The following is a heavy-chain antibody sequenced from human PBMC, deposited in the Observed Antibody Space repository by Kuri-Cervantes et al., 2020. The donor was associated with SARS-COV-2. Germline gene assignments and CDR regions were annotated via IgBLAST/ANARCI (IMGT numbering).Heavy chain of an antibody. CDR2: IYYSGST. D-gene: IGHD6-13*01. Sequence: GSLRLPCTVSGGSVSSGSYYWSWIRQPPGKGLEWIGYIYYSGSTNYNPSLKSRVTISVDTSKNQFSLKLSSVTAADTAVYYCASSGAAAGLDWFDPWGQGTLVTVSS. CDR3: ASSGAAAGLDWFDP. CDR1: GGSVSSGSYY. J-gene: IGHJ5*02. V-gene: IGHV4-61*01.